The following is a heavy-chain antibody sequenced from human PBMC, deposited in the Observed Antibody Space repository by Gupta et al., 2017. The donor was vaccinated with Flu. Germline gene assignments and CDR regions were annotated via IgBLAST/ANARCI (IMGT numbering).Heavy chain of an antibody. D-gene: IGHD2-15*01. CDR3: STSLRRYSYVDY. J-gene: IGHJ4*02. CDR2: IKSRTDGGTT. Sequence: MSWARQAAGKGLEWVGRIKSRTDGGTTEYGAPMKGRFTISRDDSKDTLYLQMNSLETEDTAVYYCSTSLRRYSYVDYWGQGTLVTVSS. V-gene: IGHV3-15*01.